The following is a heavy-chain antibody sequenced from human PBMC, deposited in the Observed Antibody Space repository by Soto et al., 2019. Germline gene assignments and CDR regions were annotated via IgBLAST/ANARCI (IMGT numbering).Heavy chain of an antibody. Sequence: SESLSLTCSVSGVSITGFSCSWVRQPPGKTLEWIGSFYHSGTSTYNPPLKNRVSISVDTYKNQFPLRLTSVIAADTAVYYCARDMPYGAGSFAGCDYWGQGILVTVSP. CDR3: ARDMPYGAGSFAGCDY. D-gene: IGHD3-16*01. J-gene: IGHJ4*02. CDR2: FYHSGTS. V-gene: IGHV4-59*01. CDR1: GVSITGFS.